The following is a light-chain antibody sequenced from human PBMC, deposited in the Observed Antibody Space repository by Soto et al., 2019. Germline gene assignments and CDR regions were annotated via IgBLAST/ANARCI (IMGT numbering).Light chain of an antibody. V-gene: IGLV2-23*01. CDR1: SSDVGTYNL. J-gene: IGLJ1*01. CDR3: CSYAGSSPYV. Sequence: QSVLTQPASVSGSPGQSITISCTGTSSDVGTYNLVSWYQHHPGKAPKLMIYEGSKRPSGVSNRFSGSKPGNTASLTISGLQAEDEADYYCCSYAGSSPYVFGTGTKVTVL. CDR2: EGS.